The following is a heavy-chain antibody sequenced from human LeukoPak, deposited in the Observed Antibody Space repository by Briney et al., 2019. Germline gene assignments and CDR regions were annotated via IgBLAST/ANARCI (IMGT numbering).Heavy chain of an antibody. Sequence: PGGSLRLSCAASGYTFSSYNINWVRQAPGKGLEWVSSISVGSNYIYYADSVRGRFSISRDDARNSLYLQMDSLRGDDTAVYYCARLRRNSDRSGYYYYYDYWGQGTLVTVSS. CDR3: ARLRRNSDRSGYYYYYDY. J-gene: IGHJ4*02. D-gene: IGHD3-22*01. CDR2: ISVGSNYI. CDR1: GYTFSSYN. V-gene: IGHV3-21*01.